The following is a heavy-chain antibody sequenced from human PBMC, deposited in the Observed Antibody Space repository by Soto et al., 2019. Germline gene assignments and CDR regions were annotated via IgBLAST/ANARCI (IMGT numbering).Heavy chain of an antibody. D-gene: IGHD3-10*01. CDR1: GFTFRTYT. CDR2: IRGFSPYT. CDR3: ARDRGYDAHDYYYNAMDV. J-gene: IGHJ6*02. V-gene: IGHV3-21*01. Sequence: EVQLVESGGGLVKPGGCLRLCCISSGFTFRTYTMNWVRQAPGKGLEWVSGIRGFSPYTCYAESVKGRFTISRDNAKNSLYLQMNSLRAEDTAVYYCARDRGYDAHDYYYNAMDVWGQGTTVTVSS.